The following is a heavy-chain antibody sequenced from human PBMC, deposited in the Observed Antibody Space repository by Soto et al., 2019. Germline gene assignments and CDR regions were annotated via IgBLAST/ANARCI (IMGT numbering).Heavy chain of an antibody. D-gene: IGHD6-6*01. V-gene: IGHV5-51*01. CDR2: IYPGDSDT. CDR3: ATLLPASSSDYYYYGMDV. J-gene: IGHJ6*02. Sequence: GESLKISCKGSGYRFTSYWIGWVRQMPGKGLEWMGIIYPGDSDTRYSPSFQGQVTISADKSISTACLQWSSLKASDTAMYYCATLLPASSSDYYYYGMDVWGQGTTVTVSS. CDR1: GYRFTSYW.